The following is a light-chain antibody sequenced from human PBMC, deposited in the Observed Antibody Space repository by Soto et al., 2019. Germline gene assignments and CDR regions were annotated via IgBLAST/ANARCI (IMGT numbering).Light chain of an antibody. J-gene: IGKJ4*01. V-gene: IGKV1-5*01. CDR2: DAY. CDR1: QSIRSW. CDR3: QEYESNSSER. Sequence: DIQMTQSPSILSASVGDRVTITCRASQSIRSWLAWYQQKPGKAPKLLIYDAYSLESGVPSRFSGRRSRTEFTLSIVELQTEDCATYDRQEYESNSSERVGGGTNGRS.